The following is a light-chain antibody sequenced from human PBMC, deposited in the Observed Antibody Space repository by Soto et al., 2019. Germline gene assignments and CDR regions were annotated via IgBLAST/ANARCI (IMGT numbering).Light chain of an antibody. V-gene: IGKV1-27*01. CDR2: AAS. J-gene: IGKJ1*01. CDR1: QGISNY. CDR3: QKYNSAPQT. Sequence: DIQMTQSPSSLSASVGDRVTITCRASQGISNYLAWYQQKPGRVPKLLIYAASTVQSGVPSRFSGSGSGTDFTLTISSRQPEDVATYYCQKYNSAPQTFGQGTKVEIK.